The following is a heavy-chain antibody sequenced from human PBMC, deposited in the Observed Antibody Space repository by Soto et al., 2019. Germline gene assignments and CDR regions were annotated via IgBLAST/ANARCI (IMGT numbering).Heavy chain of an antibody. V-gene: IGHV3-33*01. D-gene: IGHD2-2*01. CDR2: IWFDGSKK. CDR1: GLTFWSYG. Sequence: GGSPRLSCAASGLTFWSYGIHWVRQDPGKGLEWVALIWFDGSKKYYVDSVKGRFAVSRDNSKNTLYLQMNSLRVEDTAVYYCARDRLVPYGYGMDVWGQGTTVTVSS. CDR3: ARDRLVPYGYGMDV. J-gene: IGHJ6*02.